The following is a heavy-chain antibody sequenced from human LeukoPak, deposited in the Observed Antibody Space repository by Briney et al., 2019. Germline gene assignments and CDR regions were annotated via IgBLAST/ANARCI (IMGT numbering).Heavy chain of an antibody. J-gene: IGHJ6*04. Sequence: GESLKISCKGSGYSSTSYWISWVRQMPGKGLEWIGRIDPSDSYTNYSPSFQGHVTISADKSISTAYLQWSSLKASDTAMYYCARSHNVLLWFGELFSHYYYGMDVWGNGTTVTVSS. CDR2: IDPSDSYT. D-gene: IGHD3-10*01. V-gene: IGHV5-10-1*01. CDR3: ARSHNVLLWFGELFSHYYYGMDV. CDR1: GYSSTSYW.